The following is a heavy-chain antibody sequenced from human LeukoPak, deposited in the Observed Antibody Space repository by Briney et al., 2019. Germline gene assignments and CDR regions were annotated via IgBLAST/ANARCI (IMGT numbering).Heavy chain of an antibody. CDR3: ARAHSSGSYYGD. Sequence: GGSLRLSCAASGFTFSSYAMSWVRQAPGKGLEWVSAISGSGGSTYYADSVKGRFTISRDNSKNTLYLQMNSLRAEDTAVYYCARAHSSGSYYGDWGQGTLVTVSS. D-gene: IGHD1-26*01. J-gene: IGHJ4*02. CDR1: GFTFSSYA. CDR2: ISGSGGST. V-gene: IGHV3-23*01.